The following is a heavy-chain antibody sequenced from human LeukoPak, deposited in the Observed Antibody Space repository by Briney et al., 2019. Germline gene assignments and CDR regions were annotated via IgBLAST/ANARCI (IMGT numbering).Heavy chain of an antibody. CDR1: GGSISSYY. CDR3: ARHSYYYYYMDV. J-gene: IGHJ6*03. V-gene: IGHV4-59*01. CDR2: IYYTGST. Sequence: SETLSLTCTVSGGSISSYYWSWIRQPPGKGLEWIGYIYYTGSTNYNPSLKSRVTISVDTSKNQFSLKLSSVTAADTAVYYCARHSYYYYYMDVWGKGTTVTVSS.